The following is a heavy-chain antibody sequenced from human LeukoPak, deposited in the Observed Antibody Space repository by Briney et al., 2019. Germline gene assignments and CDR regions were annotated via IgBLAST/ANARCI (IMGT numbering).Heavy chain of an antibody. CDR1: GFTFSDSY. CDR3: SRDPRNNDY. CDR2: ISGSASDV. J-gene: IGHJ4*02. V-gene: IGHV3-11*01. Sequence: GGSLRLSCAASGFTFSDSYMTWIRQAPGKGLELVSYISGSASDVNYIDSVRGRFTISRDNAKNSLYLHMNSLTVEDTAVYYCSRDPRNNDYWGQGTLVTVSS.